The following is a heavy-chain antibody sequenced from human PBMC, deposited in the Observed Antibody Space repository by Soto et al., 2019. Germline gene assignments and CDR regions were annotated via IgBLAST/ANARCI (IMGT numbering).Heavy chain of an antibody. CDR2: INQSGST. J-gene: IGHJ4*02. V-gene: IGHV4-34*01. Sequence: QVQLQQWGAGLLKPSETLSLTCAVYGGSFSGYYWSWIRQPPGKGLEWIGEINQSGSTNYNPSLTSRVTISVDTSKNQFSLKLTSVTAADTAVYCCARTYSSSWSPFEYWGQGTLVTVSS. D-gene: IGHD6-13*01. CDR3: ARTYSSSWSPFEY. CDR1: GGSFSGYY.